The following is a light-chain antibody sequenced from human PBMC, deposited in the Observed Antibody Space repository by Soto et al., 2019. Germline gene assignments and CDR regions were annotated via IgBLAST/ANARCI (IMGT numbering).Light chain of an antibody. V-gene: IGKV3-20*01. CDR3: QQYNKSFMYS. Sequence: EIVLTQSPGTLSLSPGERATLSCRASQTVSNNYLAWYQQKPGQAPRLLIYGASSRATGIPGRFSGSGSGTDFTLTISRLEAVDFAVYYCQQYNKSFMYSFGQGTNLEI. CDR2: GAS. CDR1: QTVSNNY. J-gene: IGKJ2*01.